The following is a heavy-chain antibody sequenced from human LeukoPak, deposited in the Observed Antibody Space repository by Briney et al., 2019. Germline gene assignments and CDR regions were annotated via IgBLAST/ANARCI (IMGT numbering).Heavy chain of an antibody. CDR1: GFIFSSYS. CDR3: ARDHHRRLYDSQARDTFDI. V-gene: IGHV3-48*01. D-gene: IGHD3-22*01. Sequence: GGSLRLSCVASGFIFSSYSMNWVRQAPGKGLEWVSYISSSSSPIYCADSVKGRFTISRDNARNSLYLQMNSLRAEDTAVYYCARDHHRRLYDSQARDTFDIWGQGTMVTVSS. J-gene: IGHJ3*02. CDR2: ISSSSSPI.